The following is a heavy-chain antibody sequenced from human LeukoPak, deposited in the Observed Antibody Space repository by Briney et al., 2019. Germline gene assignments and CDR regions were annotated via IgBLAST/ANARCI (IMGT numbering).Heavy chain of an antibody. V-gene: IGHV3-30*04. D-gene: IGHD6-6*01. CDR1: GFTFSTYA. J-gene: IGHJ4*02. CDR2: ISYDGSSK. CDR3: ARVSSSSKIFDY. Sequence: GGSLRLSCAASGFTFSTYAMHWVRQAPGKGLEWVAVISYDGSSKYYADSVKGRFTISRDNAKNSLYLQMNSLRAEDTAVYYCARVSSSSKIFDYWGQGTLVTVSS.